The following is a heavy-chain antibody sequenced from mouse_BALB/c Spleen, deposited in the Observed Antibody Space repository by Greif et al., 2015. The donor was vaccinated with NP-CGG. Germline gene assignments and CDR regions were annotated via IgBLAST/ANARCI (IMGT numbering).Heavy chain of an antibody. D-gene: IGHD1-1*01. V-gene: IGHV5-4*02. CDR2: ISDGGSYT. CDR1: GFTFSDYY. Sequence: EVNLVESGGGLVKPGGSLKLSCAASGFTFSDYYMYWVRQTLEKRLEWVATISDGGSYTYYPDSVKGRFTISRDNAKNTLYLQMSSQKSEDAAMYYCASGSSFDYWGQSTTLPVSS. CDR3: ASGSSFDY. J-gene: IGHJ2*01.